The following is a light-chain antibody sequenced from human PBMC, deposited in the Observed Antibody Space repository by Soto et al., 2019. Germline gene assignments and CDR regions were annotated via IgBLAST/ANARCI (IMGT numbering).Light chain of an antibody. J-gene: IGLJ3*02. CDR3: AAWDDSLNGWV. CDR1: SGHSSYA. Sequence: QLVLTQPPSASASLGASVKLTCTLSSGHSSYAIAWHQKQPEKGPRYLMDLNNDGSHTKGDGIPDRFSGSSSGAERYLIISSLQSEDEADYYCAAWDDSLNGWVFGGGTKLTVL. CDR2: LNNDGSH. V-gene: IGLV4-69*01.